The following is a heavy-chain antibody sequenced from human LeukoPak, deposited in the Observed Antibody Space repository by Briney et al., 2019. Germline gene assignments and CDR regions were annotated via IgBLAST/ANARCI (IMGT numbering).Heavy chain of an antibody. CDR1: GFTFSSYS. D-gene: IGHD7-27*01. J-gene: IGHJ4*02. Sequence: PGGSLRLSCAASGFTFSSYSMNWVRWAPGKGLEWVSGVNSNSGRTYYVDSVKGRFTTSRDNSKNTLYLQMNNLRAEDTAIYHCAQDPNWGSGYWSQGTLVTVSS. CDR2: VNSNSGRT. CDR3: AQDPNWGSGY. V-gene: IGHV3-23*01.